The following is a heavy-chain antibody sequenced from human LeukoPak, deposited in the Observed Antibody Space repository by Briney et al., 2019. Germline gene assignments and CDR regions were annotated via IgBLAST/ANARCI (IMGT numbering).Heavy chain of an antibody. V-gene: IGHV3-21*01. D-gene: IGHD6-19*01. CDR1: RFTFSSYS. Sequence: PGGSLRLSCAASRFTFSSYSMNWVRQAPGKGLEWVSSISSSSSYIYYADSVKGRFTISRDNAKNSLYLQMNSLRAEDTAVYYCARGAAVAGTGEFDYWGQGTLVTVSS. CDR2: ISSSSSYI. CDR3: ARGAAVAGTGEFDY. J-gene: IGHJ4*02.